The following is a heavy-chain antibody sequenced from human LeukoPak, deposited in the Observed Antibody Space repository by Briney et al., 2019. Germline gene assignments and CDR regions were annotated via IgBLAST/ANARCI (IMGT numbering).Heavy chain of an antibody. V-gene: IGHV1-18*01. D-gene: IGHD3-22*01. Sequence: ASVKVSCKSSGYSFKNYGISWVRQAPGQGLEWMGWISTYNGDTKYAQKFQDRVTVTTDTSTSTAYMELRSLRTDDSAVYYCARAGDSSGYYLKTFDYWGQGTLVTVSS. J-gene: IGHJ4*02. CDR2: ISTYNGDT. CDR3: ARAGDSSGYYLKTFDY. CDR1: GYSFKNYG.